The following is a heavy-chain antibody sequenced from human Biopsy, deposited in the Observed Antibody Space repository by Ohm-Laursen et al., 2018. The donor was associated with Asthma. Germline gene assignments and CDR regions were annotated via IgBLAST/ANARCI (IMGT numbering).Heavy chain of an antibody. V-gene: IGHV1-2*06. CDR3: ARGQKSAGDRWFDP. CDR1: GYTFIGCH. Sequence: SVKVSCKASGYTFIGCHIHWMRQAPGQGLEWMGRINPNSGGTNYAQKFQGRVTMTSDTSISTAYMEVSRLRSDDTAVYYCARGQKSAGDRWFDPWGQGTLVTVSS. D-gene: IGHD6-13*01. CDR2: INPNSGGT. J-gene: IGHJ5*02.